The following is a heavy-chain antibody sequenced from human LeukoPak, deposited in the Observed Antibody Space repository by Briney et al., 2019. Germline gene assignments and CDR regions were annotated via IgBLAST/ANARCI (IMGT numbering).Heavy chain of an antibody. CDR1: GFTFSSYW. V-gene: IGHV3-74*01. D-gene: IGHD6-13*01. CDR3: ARDLDSSSWAF. Sequence: GGSLSLSCAASGFTFSSYWMHWVRQAPGEGLVWVSRINSDGSTTNYADSVKGRFTISRDNAKNTLYLQMNSLRAEDTAVYYCARDLDSSSWAFGGQGTLVTVSS. J-gene: IGHJ4*02. CDR2: INSDGSTT.